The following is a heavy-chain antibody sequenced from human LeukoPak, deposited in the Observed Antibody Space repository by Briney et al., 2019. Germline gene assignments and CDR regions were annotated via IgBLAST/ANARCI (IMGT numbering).Heavy chain of an antibody. CDR2: INPSGGST. Sequence: ASVKVSFKASGYTFTSYYMHWVRQAPGQGREWMGIINPSGGSTSYAQKFQGRVTMTRDTSTSTVYMELSSLRSEDTAVYYCATIAVAGTWDFDYWGQGTLVTVSS. CDR3: ATIAVAGTWDFDY. CDR1: GYTFTSYY. D-gene: IGHD6-19*01. V-gene: IGHV1-46*01. J-gene: IGHJ4*02.